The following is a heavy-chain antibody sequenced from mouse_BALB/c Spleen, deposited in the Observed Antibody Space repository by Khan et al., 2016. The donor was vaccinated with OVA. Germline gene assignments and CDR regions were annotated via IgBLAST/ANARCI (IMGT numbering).Heavy chain of an antibody. J-gene: IGHJ2*01. CDR1: GYTFTSYD. CDR3: ARRNWDGYYFDY. V-gene: IGHV1S56*01. D-gene: IGHD4-1*01. CDR2: IYPGDGST. Sequence: QVQLQQSGPELVKPGALVKISCKASGYTFTSYDINWVKQRPGQGLAWIGWIYPGDGSTKYNENFKGKATLTVDKSSSTAHMQVSSMTSDNAAVYFGARRNWDGYYFDYWGQGTTLTVSS.